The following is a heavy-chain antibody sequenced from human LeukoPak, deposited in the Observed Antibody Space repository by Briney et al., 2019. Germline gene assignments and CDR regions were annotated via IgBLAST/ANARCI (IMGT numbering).Heavy chain of an antibody. CDR3: ARGPPYCSGGSCYSNWFDP. J-gene: IGHJ5*02. V-gene: IGHV4-34*01. Sequence: SETLSLTCAVYGGSFSGYYWSWIRQPPGKGLEWIGEINHSGSTNYNPSLKSRVTISVDTSKNQFSLKLSSVTAADTAVYYCARGPPYCSGGSCYSNWFDPWGQGTLVTVSS. CDR1: GGSFSGYY. CDR2: INHSGST. D-gene: IGHD2-15*01.